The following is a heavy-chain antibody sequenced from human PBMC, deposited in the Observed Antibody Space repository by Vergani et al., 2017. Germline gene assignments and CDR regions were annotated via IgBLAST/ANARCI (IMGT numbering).Heavy chain of an antibody. V-gene: IGHV1-18*01. Sequence: QVQLVQSGAEVKKPGASVKVSCKASGYTFTNYGISWMRQAPGQGLEWMGWISAYNGNTNYAQKLQGRVIMTTDTSTSTVYMDLRSLRSDDTAVYYCARDRWGVSMIRGPNRSXPDIWGQGTVVTVSS. CDR2: ISAYNGNT. D-gene: IGHD3-10*01. CDR1: GYTFTNYG. CDR3: ARDRWGVSMIRGPNRSXPDI. J-gene: IGHJ3*02.